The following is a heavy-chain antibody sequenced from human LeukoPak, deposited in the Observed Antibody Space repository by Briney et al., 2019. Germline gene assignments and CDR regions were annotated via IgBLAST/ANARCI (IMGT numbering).Heavy chain of an antibody. V-gene: IGHV3-48*03. CDR1: GFTFSSSE. CDR3: ARDPTRPIIVGYYFDY. CDR2: ITSGGGPA. J-gene: IGHJ4*02. Sequence: PGGSLRLSCAASGFTFSSSEMNWVRQAPGKGLEWVSYITSGGGPAYYADSVKGRFTISRDNARNSLFLQMNGLRAEDTAVYYCARDPTRPIIVGYYFDYWGQGTLVTVSS. D-gene: IGHD1-26*01.